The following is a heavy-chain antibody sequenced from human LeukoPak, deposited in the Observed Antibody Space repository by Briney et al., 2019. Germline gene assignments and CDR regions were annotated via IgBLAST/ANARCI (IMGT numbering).Heavy chain of an antibody. CDR2: ISGSGGST. V-gene: IGHV3-23*01. J-gene: IGHJ4*02. Sequence: GGSLRLSCAASGFTFSSYAMSWVRQAPGKVREWVSAISGSGGSTYYADSVKGRFTISRDNAKNTLYLQMNSLRADDTAVYYCARGGQRPEAQLVTGYWGQGTLVTVPS. CDR1: GFTFSSYA. CDR3: ARGGQRPEAQLVTGY. D-gene: IGHD6-13*01.